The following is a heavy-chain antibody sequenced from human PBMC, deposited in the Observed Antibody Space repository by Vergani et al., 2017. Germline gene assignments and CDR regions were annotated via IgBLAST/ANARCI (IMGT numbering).Heavy chain of an antibody. J-gene: IGHJ6*03. CDR2: INHSGST. V-gene: IGHV4-34*01. Sequence: QVQLQQWGAGLLKPSETLSLTCAVYGGSFSGYYWSWIRQPPGKGLEWIGEINHSGSTNYNPSLKSRVTISVDTSKNQFSLKLSSVTAADTAVYYCARDGKEGYYYYYMDVWGKGTTVTVSS. CDR1: GGSFSGYY. D-gene: IGHD1-1*01. CDR3: ARDGKEGYYYYYMDV.